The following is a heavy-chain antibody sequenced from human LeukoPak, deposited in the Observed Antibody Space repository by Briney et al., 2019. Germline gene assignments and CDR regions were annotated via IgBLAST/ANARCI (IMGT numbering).Heavy chain of an antibody. D-gene: IGHD6-13*01. CDR1: GGSFMGYY. V-gene: IGHV4-34*01. CDR2: INHSGSP. Sequence: SETLSLTCAVYGGSFMGYYWSWIRQPPGKGLEWSGEINHSGSPNYNPSLKSRVTISVDTSKNQFSLKLSSVTAADTAVYYCASYSSSWYPLFDYWGQGTLVTVSS. CDR3: ASYSSSWYPLFDY. J-gene: IGHJ4*02.